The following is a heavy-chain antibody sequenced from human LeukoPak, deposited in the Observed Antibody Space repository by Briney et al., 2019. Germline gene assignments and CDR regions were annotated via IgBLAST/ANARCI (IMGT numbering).Heavy chain of an antibody. V-gene: IGHV3-33*08. CDR2: IWSDGSSK. CDR3: ARSSVATALFSIDY. J-gene: IGHJ4*02. CDR1: GFTFSSYS. D-gene: IGHD3-22*01. Sequence: GGSLRLSCAASGFTFSSYSMNWVRQAPGKGLEWVAVIWSDGSSKYYADSVKGRFTISRDNSKNKVFLQMNSQRAEDTAVYYCARSSVATALFSIDYWGQGTLVTVSS.